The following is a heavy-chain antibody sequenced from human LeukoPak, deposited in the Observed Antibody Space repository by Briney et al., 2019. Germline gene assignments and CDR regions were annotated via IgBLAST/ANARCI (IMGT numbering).Heavy chain of an antibody. V-gene: IGHV3-7*03. J-gene: IGHJ6*02. D-gene: IGHD1-26*01. CDR1: GFTFSGYW. CDR3: AREGGNYGKDV. CDR2: INPDGSQK. Sequence: GGSLRLSCAASGFTFSGYWMTWARQAPGKGLEWVANINPDGSQKYYVDSVKGRFTISRDNAKNSLYLQMNSLRVEETAVYYCAREGGNYGKDVWGRGTTVIVPS.